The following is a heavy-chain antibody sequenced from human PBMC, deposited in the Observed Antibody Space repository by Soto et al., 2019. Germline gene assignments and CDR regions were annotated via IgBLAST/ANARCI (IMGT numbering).Heavy chain of an antibody. V-gene: IGHV2-5*01. J-gene: IGHJ4*01. D-gene: IGHD6-6*01. CDR1: GFSISTGGVG. CDR3: AHRTSSSSGGFDY. Sequence: QITLKESGPTLVKPTQTLTLTCTFSGFSISTGGVGVGWIRQPPGKALEWLGIIYWSDDKRYSPSLESRLTITKDAAKEQVVLTMTNMDPVDTATYYCAHRTSSSSGGFDYWGHGTLVTVSS. CDR2: IYWSDDK.